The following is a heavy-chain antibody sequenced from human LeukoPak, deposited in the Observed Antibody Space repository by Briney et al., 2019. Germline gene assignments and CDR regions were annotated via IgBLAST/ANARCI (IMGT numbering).Heavy chain of an antibody. Sequence: GGSLLLSCAASGFTFSAFAMTWVRQAPGKGLEWVSTITDDGYNTYSADSVNGRFTISRDNSKKTLYLQMSSLRAEDSAIYYCAYKWSCDYWGQGTLVTVSS. CDR1: GFTFSAFA. CDR3: AYKWSCDY. V-gene: IGHV3-23*01. CDR2: ITDDGYNT. D-gene: IGHD1-1*01. J-gene: IGHJ4*02.